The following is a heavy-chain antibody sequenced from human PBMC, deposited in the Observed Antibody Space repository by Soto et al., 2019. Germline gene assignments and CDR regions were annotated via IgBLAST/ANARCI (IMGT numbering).Heavy chain of an antibody. V-gene: IGHV5-51*01. CDR1: GYSFTSYW. Sequence: PGESLKISCKGSGYSFTSYWIGWVRQMPGKGLEWMGIIYHGDSDTRYSPSFQGQVTISADKSISTAYLQWSSLKASDTAMYYCARLFGHRLRDGYNPTYGMDVWGQGTTVTVSS. CDR3: ARLFGHRLRDGYNPTYGMDV. CDR2: IYHGDSDT. J-gene: IGHJ6*02. D-gene: IGHD3-10*02.